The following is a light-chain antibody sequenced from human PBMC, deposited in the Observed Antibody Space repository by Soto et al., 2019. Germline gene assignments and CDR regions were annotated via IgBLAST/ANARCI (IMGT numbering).Light chain of an antibody. CDR2: GAS. CDR3: QQYGSSPLT. V-gene: IGKV3-20*01. Sequence: EIVLTQSPGTLSLSPGERATLSCRASQSVSNSYLAWYQQKPGQAPRLLIYGASSRATGFPDRFSGSGSGTDFTLTISRLEPEDFAVYYCQQYGSSPLTFGGGTVVEIK. J-gene: IGKJ4*01. CDR1: QSVSNSY.